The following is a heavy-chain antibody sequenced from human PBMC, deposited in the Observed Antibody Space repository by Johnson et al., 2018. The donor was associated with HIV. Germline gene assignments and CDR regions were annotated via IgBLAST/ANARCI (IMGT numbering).Heavy chain of an antibody. CDR2: ISYNEYKK. J-gene: IGHJ3*02. CDR1: GFTFRTFP. Sequence: QVKLVESGGGVVQPGRSLRLSCAASGFTFRTFPMHWVRQAPGKGLEWMAFISYNEYKKYYADSVKGRFTISRDNSKNILYLQMNSLRAEDTAVYYCARESKAEFWLDHAFDIWGQGTMVTVSS. CDR3: ARESKAEFWLDHAFDI. V-gene: IGHV3-30*04. D-gene: IGHD3-9*01.